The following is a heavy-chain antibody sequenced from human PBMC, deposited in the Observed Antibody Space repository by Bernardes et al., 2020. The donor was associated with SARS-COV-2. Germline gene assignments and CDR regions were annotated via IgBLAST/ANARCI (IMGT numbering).Heavy chain of an antibody. CDR1: GFTFSDYY. CDR2: ISSSSSYT. D-gene: IGHD2-15*01. V-gene: IGHV3-11*03. CDR3: ASQYCSGGSCYPYFDY. J-gene: IGHJ4*02. Sequence: GGSLRLSCAASGFTFSDYYMSWIRQAPGKGLEWVSYISSSSSYTNYADSVKGRFTISRDNAKNSLYLQMNSLRAEDTAVYYCASQYCSGGSCYPYFDYWGQGTLVTVSS.